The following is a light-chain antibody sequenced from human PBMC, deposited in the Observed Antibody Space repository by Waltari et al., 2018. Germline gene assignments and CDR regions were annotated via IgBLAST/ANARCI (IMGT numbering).Light chain of an antibody. CDR1: QGISSW. CDR3: QQAASFPLT. Sequence: DIQMTQSPSSVSASVGDRVTITCRASQGISSWLALYQQKPGRAPNLLIYAASSLQSGVPARFSGSGSGTEFTLTISSLQPDDFATYYCQQAASFPLTFGGGTKVEIK. CDR2: AAS. J-gene: IGKJ4*01. V-gene: IGKV1-12*01.